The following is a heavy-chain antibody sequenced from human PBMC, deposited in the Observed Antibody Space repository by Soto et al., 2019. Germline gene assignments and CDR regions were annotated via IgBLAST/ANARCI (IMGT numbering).Heavy chain of an antibody. CDR3: AHRLSGYNWNGCYFDY. Sequence: QITLKESGPTRVKPTQTLTLTCTFSGFSLTSRPMGVGWIRQPPGKALEWLVVIYWDDDKSYRPSLKSRLTITKDTSGNQVVLTMTNMDPVDTATYYCAHRLSGYNWNGCYFDYWGQGALVTVSS. J-gene: IGHJ4*02. V-gene: IGHV2-5*02. CDR2: IYWDDDK. CDR1: GFSLTSRPMG. D-gene: IGHD1-1*01.